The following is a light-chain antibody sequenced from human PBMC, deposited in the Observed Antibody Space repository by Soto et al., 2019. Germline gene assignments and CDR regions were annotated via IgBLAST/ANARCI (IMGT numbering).Light chain of an antibody. CDR1: QSVLYSSNNKNY. CDR2: WAS. J-gene: IGKJ5*01. V-gene: IGKV4-1*01. CDR3: QQRSNWPIT. Sequence: DIVMTQSPDPLAVSLGERATINCKSSQSVLYSSNNKNYLAWYQQKPGQPPKLLIYWASTRESGVPDRFSGSGSGTDFTLTISSLEPEDFAVYYCQQRSNWPITFGQGTRLEIK.